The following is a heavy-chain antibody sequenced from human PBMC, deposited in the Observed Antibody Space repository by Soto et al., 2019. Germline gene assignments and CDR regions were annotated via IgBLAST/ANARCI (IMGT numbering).Heavy chain of an antibody. D-gene: IGHD5-18*01. Sequence: ASVKVSCKASGYTFTSYGISWVRQAPGQGLEWMGWISAYNGNTNYAQKLQGRVTMTTDTSTSTAYMELRSLRSDDTAMYYCARQDPGYSYGRLYYYGMDVWGQGTTVTVSS. CDR2: ISAYNGNT. CDR3: ARQDPGYSYGRLYYYGMDV. J-gene: IGHJ6*02. V-gene: IGHV1-18*01. CDR1: GYTFTSYG.